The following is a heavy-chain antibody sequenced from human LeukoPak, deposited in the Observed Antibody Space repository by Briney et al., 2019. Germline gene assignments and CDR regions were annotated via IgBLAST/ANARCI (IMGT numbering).Heavy chain of an antibody. CDR2: ISYDGSNK. CDR1: GFTFSSYA. CDR3: ARDPGHYGSGSYYKAIWYYFDY. J-gene: IGHJ4*02. D-gene: IGHD3-10*01. Sequence: TGGSLRLSCAASGFTFSSYAMHWVRQAPGKGLEWVAVISYDGSNKYYADSVKGRFTISRDNSKNTLYLQMNSLRAEDTAVYYCARDPGHYGSGSYYKAIWYYFDYWGQGTLVTVSS. V-gene: IGHV3-30*04.